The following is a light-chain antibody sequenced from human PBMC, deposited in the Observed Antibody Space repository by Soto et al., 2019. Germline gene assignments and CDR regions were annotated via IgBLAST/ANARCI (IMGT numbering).Light chain of an antibody. Sequence: DIQMTQSPSTLSASVGDRVTITCRASQSISNSLAWYQQKPGKAPNLLIYKASSLESGGPSRFSGSGSGTEVTLTLSSLQPDDVSTYYCRQYVSDPVTFGGGTKVEMK. J-gene: IGKJ4*01. CDR1: QSISNS. V-gene: IGKV1-5*03. CDR3: RQYVSDPVT. CDR2: KAS.